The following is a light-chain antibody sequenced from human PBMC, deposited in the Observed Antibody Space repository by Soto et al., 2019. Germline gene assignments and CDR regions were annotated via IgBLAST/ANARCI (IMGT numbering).Light chain of an antibody. J-gene: IGKJ2*01. V-gene: IGKV1-39*01. CDR3: QQTYGAPMYT. CDR1: QSVRTF. Sequence: DIQLTQSPSYLSASIGDTVTITCRASQSVRTFLNWYQQKPGLAPKLLISGALTLHTGVPSRFDGSGSGTDFALTISSLQPEDFGTYYCQQTYGAPMYTFGQGTKLDIK. CDR2: GAL.